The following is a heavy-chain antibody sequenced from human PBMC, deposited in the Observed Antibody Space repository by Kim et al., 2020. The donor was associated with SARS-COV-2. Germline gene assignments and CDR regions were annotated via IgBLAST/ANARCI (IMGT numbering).Heavy chain of an antibody. CDR2: TYYRSKWYN. CDR1: GDSVSSNSAA. D-gene: IGHD3-10*01. Sequence: SQTLSLTCAISGDSVSSNSAAWNWIRQSPSRGLEWLGRTYYRSKWYNDYAVSVKSRITINPDTSKNQFSLQLNSVTPEDTAVYYCARETTLLWFGETRNAFDIWGQGTMVTVSS. CDR3: ARETTLLWFGETRNAFDI. V-gene: IGHV6-1*01. J-gene: IGHJ3*02.